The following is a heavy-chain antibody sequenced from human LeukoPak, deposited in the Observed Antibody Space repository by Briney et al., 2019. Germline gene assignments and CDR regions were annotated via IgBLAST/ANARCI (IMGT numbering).Heavy chain of an antibody. J-gene: IGHJ4*02. Sequence: ASVKVSCKASGYTFTDYYMHWVRQAPGQGLEWMGWIYSKSGGTNYAQKFQGRVTMTRDKSISTAYLQWSSLKASDTAMYYCARGVRSVIPFDYWGQGTLVTVSS. CDR1: GYTFTDYY. CDR3: ARGVRSVIPFDY. CDR2: IYSKSGGT. V-gene: IGHV1-2*02. D-gene: IGHD3-10*01.